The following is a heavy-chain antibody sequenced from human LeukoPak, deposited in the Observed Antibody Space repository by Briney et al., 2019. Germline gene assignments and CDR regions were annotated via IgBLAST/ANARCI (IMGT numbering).Heavy chain of an antibody. Sequence: SETLSLTCTVSGGSISSYYWSWIRQPAGKGLEWIGRIYTSGSTNYNPSLKSRATMSVDTSKNQFSLKLSSVTAADTAVYYCARMDYYDSSGYTYFDYWGQGTLVTVSS. CDR3: ARMDYYDSSGYTYFDY. CDR2: IYTSGST. V-gene: IGHV4-4*07. D-gene: IGHD3-22*01. J-gene: IGHJ4*02. CDR1: GGSISSYY.